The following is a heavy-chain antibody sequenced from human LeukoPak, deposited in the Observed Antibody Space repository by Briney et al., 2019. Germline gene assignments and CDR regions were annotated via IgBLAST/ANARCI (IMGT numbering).Heavy chain of an antibody. CDR2: INPNSGGT. CDR1: GYTFTGYY. J-gene: IGHJ4*02. D-gene: IGHD6-19*01. V-gene: IGHV1-2*02. CDR3: ARVYSSGRYGPSFDY. Sequence: GASVKVSCKASGYTFTGYYMHWVRQAPGQGLEWMGWINPNSGGTNYAQKFQGRVTMTRDTSISTAYMELSRLRSDDTAVYYCARVYSSGRYGPSFDYWGQGTLVTVSS.